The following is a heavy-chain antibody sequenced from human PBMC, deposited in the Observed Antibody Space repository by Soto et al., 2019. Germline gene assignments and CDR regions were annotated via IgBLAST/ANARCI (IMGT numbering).Heavy chain of an antibody. Sequence: QVQLQESGPGLVKPSQTLSLTCTVSSGSISSGGYYWSWIRQHPGKGLEWIGYIYYSGSTYYNPSLKSRVTISGDTSKNQFSLKLSSVTAADTAVYYCAREALGYYYYGMDLWGQGTTVTVSS. V-gene: IGHV4-31*03. CDR3: AREALGYYYYGMDL. CDR1: SGSISSGGYY. J-gene: IGHJ6*02. CDR2: IYYSGST.